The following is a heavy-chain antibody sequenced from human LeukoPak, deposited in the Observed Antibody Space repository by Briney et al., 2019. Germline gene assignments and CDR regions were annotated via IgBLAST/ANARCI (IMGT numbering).Heavy chain of an antibody. CDR1: GGSISSYY. CDR3: ARGWSGRYEDAFDI. J-gene: IGHJ3*02. V-gene: IGHV4-59*01. D-gene: IGHD5-12*01. Sequence: PSETLSLTCTVSGGSISSYYWSWIRQPPGKGLEWIGYIYYSGSTNYNPSLKSRVTISEDTSKNQFSLKLSSVTAADTAVYYCARGWSGRYEDAFDIWGQGTMVTVSS. CDR2: IYYSGST.